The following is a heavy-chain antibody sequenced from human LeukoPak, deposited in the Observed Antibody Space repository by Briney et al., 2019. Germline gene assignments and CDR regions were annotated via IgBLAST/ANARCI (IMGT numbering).Heavy chain of an antibody. CDR1: GFTVSSYE. CDR2: ISSSGSPM. D-gene: IGHD1-1*01. J-gene: IGHJ4*02. V-gene: IGHV3-48*03. Sequence: PGGSLRLSCAASGFTVSSYEMNWVRQAPGKGLEWVSYISSSGSPMYYADSVKGRFTISRDNAKNSLYLQMNSLRAEDTAVYYCARVGTQGYFDYWGRGTLVTVSS. CDR3: ARVGTQGYFDY.